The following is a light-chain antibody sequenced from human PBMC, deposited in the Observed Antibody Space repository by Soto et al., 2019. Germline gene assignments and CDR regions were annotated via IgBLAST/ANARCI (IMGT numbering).Light chain of an antibody. CDR3: SSYSSSSALDVI. V-gene: IGLV2-14*01. J-gene: IGLJ2*01. CDR2: EVT. CDR1: NRDVGGYTY. Sequence: QSVLAQPASVSGSPGQSITISCAGTNRDVGGYTYVSWYQQYPGKAPNLIIYEVTYRPSGVSNRFSGSKSGNTASLTISGLQAEDEADYYCSSYSSSSALDVILGGGTKLTVL.